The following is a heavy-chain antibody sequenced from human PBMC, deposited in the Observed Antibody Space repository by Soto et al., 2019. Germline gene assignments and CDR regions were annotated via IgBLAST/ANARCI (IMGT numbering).Heavy chain of an antibody. V-gene: IGHV5-51*01. J-gene: IGHJ3*02. Sequence: GESLKISCVGYGYSFRNHWIGWVRQMPGKGLEWMGLIYPGDSDTRYSPSFQGQVTISADRSITTAYLQLTRLKASDTAMYYCARRRAAAAIDAFDIWGQGTLVTVSS. CDR2: IYPGDSDT. CDR3: ARRRAAAAIDAFDI. D-gene: IGHD6-13*01. CDR1: GYSFRNHW.